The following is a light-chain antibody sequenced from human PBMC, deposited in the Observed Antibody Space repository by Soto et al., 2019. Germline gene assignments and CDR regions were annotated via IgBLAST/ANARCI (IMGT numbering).Light chain of an antibody. CDR1: QSVSSSF. V-gene: IGKV3-20*01. CDR3: QQYGGSPRT. CDR2: GAS. J-gene: IGKJ1*01. Sequence: EIVLTQSPGTLSLSPGERATLSCRASQSVSSSFLAWYQHKPGQAPRLLIYGASNRATGIPDRFSGSGSGTDFTLTITRLEPEDFAVYYCQQYGGSPRTFGQGTKVDNK.